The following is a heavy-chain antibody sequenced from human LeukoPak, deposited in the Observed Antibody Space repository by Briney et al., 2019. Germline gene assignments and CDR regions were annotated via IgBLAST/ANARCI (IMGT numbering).Heavy chain of an antibody. D-gene: IGHD3-16*01. CDR3: ARGGEGGKGFDY. J-gene: IGHJ4*02. CDR2: IYHSGST. V-gene: IGHV4-30-2*01. Sequence: PSETLSLTCSVSGGSFSRYSWDWIRQPPGKGLEWIGYIYHSGSTYYNPSLKSRVTISVDRSKNQFSLKLSSVTAADTAVYYCARGGEGGKGFDYWGQGTLVTVSS. CDR1: GGSFSRYS.